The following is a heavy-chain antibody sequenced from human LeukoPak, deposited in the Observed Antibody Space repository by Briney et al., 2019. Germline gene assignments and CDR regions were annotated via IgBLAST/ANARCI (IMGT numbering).Heavy chain of an antibody. CDR3: ARDPGITMVRGVTPYFDY. Sequence: PGGSLRLSCAASGFTFSSYAMHWVRQAPGKGLEWVAVISYDGSNKYYADSVKGRFTISRDNSKNTLYLQMNSLRAEDTAVYYCARDPGITMVRGVTPYFDYWGQGTLVTVSS. CDR2: ISYDGSNK. CDR1: GFTFSSYA. D-gene: IGHD3-10*01. J-gene: IGHJ4*02. V-gene: IGHV3-30-3*01.